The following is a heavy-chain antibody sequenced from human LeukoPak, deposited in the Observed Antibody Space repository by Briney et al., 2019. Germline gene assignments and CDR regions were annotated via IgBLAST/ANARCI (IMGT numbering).Heavy chain of an antibody. Sequence: SETLSLTCTVSGGSISSSSYYWGWIRQPPGKGLEWIGSIYYSGSTYYNPSLKSRVTISVDTSKNQFSLKLSSVTAADTAVYYCARRSGYYRAFFDYWGQGTLVTVSS. V-gene: IGHV4-39*01. J-gene: IGHJ4*02. CDR3: ARRSGYYRAFFDY. CDR2: IYYSGST. D-gene: IGHD3-9*01. CDR1: GGSISSSSYY.